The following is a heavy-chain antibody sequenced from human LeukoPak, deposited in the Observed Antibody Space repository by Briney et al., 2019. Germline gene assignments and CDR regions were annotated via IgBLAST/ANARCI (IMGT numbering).Heavy chain of an antibody. CDR1: GGSFRGYY. D-gene: IGHD2-2*01. CDR3: ARGEYCSSTSCYPNWFDP. CDR2: INHSGGT. Sequence: SETLSLTCAVYGGSFRGYYGSWIRQPPGKGLEGIGEINHSGGTNYNPSLKSRVTISVDTSKNQFSLKLSSVTAADTAVYYCARGEYCSSTSCYPNWFDPWGQGTLVTVSS. J-gene: IGHJ5*02. V-gene: IGHV4-34*01.